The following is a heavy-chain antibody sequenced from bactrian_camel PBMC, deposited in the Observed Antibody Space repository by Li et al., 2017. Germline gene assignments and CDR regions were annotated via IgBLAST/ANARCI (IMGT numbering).Heavy chain of an antibody. D-gene: IGHD7*01. J-gene: IGHJ6*01. V-gene: IGHV3S55*01. Sequence: HVQLVESGGGLVQPGGSLRLSCAASGYRYASYCMGWYRQDPGKEREWVAEVSSEGVPTVADSVKGRFTISRDNAKNTLYLQMNSLKTEDTAVYYCATWWSVGFWGQGTQVTVS. CDR3: ATWWSVGF. CDR1: GYRYASYC. CDR2: VSSEGVP.